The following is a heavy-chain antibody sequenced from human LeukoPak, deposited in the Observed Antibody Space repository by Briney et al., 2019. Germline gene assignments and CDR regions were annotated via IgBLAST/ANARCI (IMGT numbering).Heavy chain of an antibody. Sequence: GGSLRLSCAASGFTFNNYAMTWVRQAPGKGLEWVSTIIGSGGSTDYADSVKGRFTISGDNSKDTLFLQMDSLRVEDTAVYYCATFCSGGDCYSFAPWGQGTLVTVSS. CDR3: ATFCSGGDCYSFAP. CDR1: GFTFNNYA. CDR2: IIGSGGST. V-gene: IGHV3-23*01. J-gene: IGHJ5*02. D-gene: IGHD2-15*01.